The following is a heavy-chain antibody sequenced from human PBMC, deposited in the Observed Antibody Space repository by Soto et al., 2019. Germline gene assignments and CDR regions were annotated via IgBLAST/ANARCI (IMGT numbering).Heavy chain of an antibody. J-gene: IGHJ5*02. Sequence: PSETLSLTCAVSGGSISSSNWWSWVRQPPGKGLEWIGEIYHSGSTNYNPSLKSRVTISVDKSKNQFSLKLSSVTAADTAVYYCARSYCSGGSCSNSGWFDPWGQGTLVTVSS. CDR3: ARSYCSGGSCSNSGWFDP. CDR1: GGSISSSNW. V-gene: IGHV4-4*02. CDR2: IYHSGST. D-gene: IGHD2-15*01.